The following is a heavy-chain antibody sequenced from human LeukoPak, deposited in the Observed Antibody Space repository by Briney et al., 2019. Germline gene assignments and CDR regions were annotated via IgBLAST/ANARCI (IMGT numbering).Heavy chain of an antibody. Sequence: GGSLRLSCAASGFTFNSYAMHWVRQAPDKGLEWVAVISYDGSNKYYADSVKGRFTISRDNSKNTLYLQMNSLRAEDTAVYFCARDGTPAFYYYMDVWGKGTTVTISS. J-gene: IGHJ6*03. V-gene: IGHV3-30*04. CDR1: GFTFNSYA. CDR3: ARDGTPAFYYYMDV. CDR2: ISYDGSNK.